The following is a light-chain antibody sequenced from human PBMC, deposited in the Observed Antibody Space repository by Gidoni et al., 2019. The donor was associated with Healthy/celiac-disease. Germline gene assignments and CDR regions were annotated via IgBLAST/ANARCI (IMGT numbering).Light chain of an antibody. V-gene: IGKV1-39*01. Sequence: DIQMTQSPSSLSASVGDRVTITCRASQSIRSYLNWYQQKPGKAPKLLIYAASSVQSGVPSRFSGSGSGTEFTLTISSLQPEDFATYYCQQSYSTPPYTFGQGTKLEIK. CDR2: AAS. CDR1: QSIRSY. CDR3: QQSYSTPPYT. J-gene: IGKJ2*01.